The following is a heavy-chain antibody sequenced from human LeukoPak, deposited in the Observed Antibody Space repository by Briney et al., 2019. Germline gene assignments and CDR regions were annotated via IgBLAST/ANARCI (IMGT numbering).Heavy chain of an antibody. CDR1: GYTLTELS. CDR2: FDPEDGET. D-gene: IGHD4-17*01. Sequence: GASVKVSCKVSGYTLTELSMHWVRQAPGKGLEWMGGFDPEDGETIYAQKFQGRVTMTEDTSTDTAYMELSSLRSEDTAAYYCATESPSTVTRDYYYYMDVWGKGTTVTVSS. V-gene: IGHV1-24*01. J-gene: IGHJ6*03. CDR3: ATESPSTVTRDYYYYMDV.